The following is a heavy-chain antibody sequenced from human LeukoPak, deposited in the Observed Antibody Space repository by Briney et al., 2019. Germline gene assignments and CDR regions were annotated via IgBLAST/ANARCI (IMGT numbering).Heavy chain of an antibody. D-gene: IGHD5-24*01. CDR3: ARDRMAGDY. CDR1: GGPHRRLY. J-gene: IGHJ4*02. V-gene: IGHV4-59*01. CDR2: FYYSGST. Sequence: KPSETLSVTCTVSGGPHRRLYWRGLRQSPGEGLEWIGYFYYSGSTNYNPSLKSRVTISVDTSKNQLSLKLSSVTAADTAVYYCARDRMAGDYWGQGTLVTVSS.